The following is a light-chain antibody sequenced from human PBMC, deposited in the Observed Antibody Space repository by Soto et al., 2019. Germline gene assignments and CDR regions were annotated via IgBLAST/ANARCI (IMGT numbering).Light chain of an antibody. Sequence: QSVLTQPPSASGTPGLRFTISCSGSSSNIGSNFVYWYQQFPGTAPKLLIYRNNQRPSGVPDRFSGSKSGTSASLAISGLPSEDEADYYCAAWDDSLSGWVFGGGTKVTVL. CDR2: RNN. J-gene: IGLJ3*02. CDR3: AAWDDSLSGWV. V-gene: IGLV1-47*01. CDR1: SSNIGSNF.